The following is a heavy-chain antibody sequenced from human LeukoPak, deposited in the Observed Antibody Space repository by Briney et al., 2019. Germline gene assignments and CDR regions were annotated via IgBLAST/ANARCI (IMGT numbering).Heavy chain of an antibody. CDR1: GFTFSSYG. V-gene: IGHV3-23*01. CDR3: AKGYCSSTSCQGHYYYYNMDV. J-gene: IGHJ6*03. D-gene: IGHD2-2*01. Sequence: GGSLRLSCAASGFTFSSYGMSWVRQAPGKGLEWVSAISGSGGDTYYADSVKGRFTISRDNSKNTLYLQMNSLRAEDTAVYYCAKGYCSSTSCQGHYYYYNMDVWGKGTTVTISS. CDR2: ISGSGGDT.